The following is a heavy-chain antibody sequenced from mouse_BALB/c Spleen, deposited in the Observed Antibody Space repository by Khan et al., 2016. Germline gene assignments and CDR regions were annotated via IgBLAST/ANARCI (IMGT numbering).Heavy chain of an antibody. CDR2: INPDSRTI. D-gene: IGHD2-10*02. Sequence: EVKLLASGGGLVQPGGSLKLSCAASGFDFRRYWMSWVRQAPGKGIEWIGEINPDSRTINYTPSLKDKFTISRDNAKNKLYLQMSKVRSEDTALYYCARAGYDGYLAYWGQGTLVSVSA. J-gene: IGHJ3*01. CDR3: ARAGYDGYLAY. V-gene: IGHV4-1*02. CDR1: GFDFRRYW.